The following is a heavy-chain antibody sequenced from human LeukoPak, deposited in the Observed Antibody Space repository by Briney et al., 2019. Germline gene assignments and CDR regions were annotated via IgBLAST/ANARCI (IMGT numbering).Heavy chain of an antibody. D-gene: IGHD3-22*01. V-gene: IGHV3-30*02. CDR2: IRYDGSNK. Sequence: GGSLRLSCAASGFTFSSYGMHWVRQAPGKGLEWVAFIRYDGSNKYYADSVKGRFTISRDNSKNTLYPQMNSLRAEDTAVYYCAKDLSTYYYDSRTPDYWGQGTLVTVSS. J-gene: IGHJ4*02. CDR1: GFTFSSYG. CDR3: AKDLSTYYYDSRTPDY.